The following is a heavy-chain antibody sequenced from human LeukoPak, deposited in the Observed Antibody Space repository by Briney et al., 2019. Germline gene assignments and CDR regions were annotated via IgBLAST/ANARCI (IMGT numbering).Heavy chain of an antibody. Sequence: PSETLSLTCTVSGGSINTYYWAWIRQPPGKGLEWIGYIYYSGNTNYNPSLRGRVTISVDTSKNQFSLNLSSVTAADTAVYYCARRLLPQQGSSYFHPWGQGPLVTVSS. V-gene: IGHV4-59*08. CDR1: GGSINTYY. J-gene: IGHJ5*02. D-gene: IGHD3-10*01. CDR2: IYYSGNT. CDR3: ARRLLPQQGSSYFHP.